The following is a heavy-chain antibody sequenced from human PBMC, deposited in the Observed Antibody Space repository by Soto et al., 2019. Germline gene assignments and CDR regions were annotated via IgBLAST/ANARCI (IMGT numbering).Heavy chain of an antibody. J-gene: IGHJ5*02. CDR3: VRTAREGAVAPHWFDR. CDR1: GASIKSTDYY. CDR2: VYYTGST. Sequence: SDTLSLTCTVSGASIKSTDYYWSWIRQAPGKGLEWIGYVYYTGSTYYNPSLMSRLTISVDTSKNQFSLKLTSVTAAETAVYYCVRTAREGAVAPHWFDRWGQGTQVTVSS. D-gene: IGHD2-21*02. V-gene: IGHV4-30-4*02.